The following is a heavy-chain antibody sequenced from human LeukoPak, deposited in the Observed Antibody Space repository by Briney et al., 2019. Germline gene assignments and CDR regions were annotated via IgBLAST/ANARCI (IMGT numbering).Heavy chain of an antibody. CDR1: GGSISSGGYY. V-gene: IGHV4-31*03. CDR3: ARDPSLRWQDYWYFDL. J-gene: IGHJ2*01. Sequence: PSETLSLTCTVSGGSISSGGYYWSWIRQHPRKGLEWIGYIYYSGSTYYNPSLKSRVTISVDTSKNQFSLKLSSVTAADTAVYYCARDPSLRWQDYWYFDLWGRGTLVTVSS. CDR2: IYYSGST. D-gene: IGHD4-23*01.